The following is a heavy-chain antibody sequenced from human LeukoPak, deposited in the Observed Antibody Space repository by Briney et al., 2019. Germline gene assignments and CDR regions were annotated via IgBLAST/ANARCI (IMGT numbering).Heavy chain of an antibody. CDR1: EFSFSSHS. CDR3: AKGYSYGQVDGMGV. CDR2: ISGSGGST. J-gene: IGHJ6*02. D-gene: IGHD5-18*01. Sequence: PGGSLRLSCAASEFSFSSHSMNWVRQAPGKGLEWVSAISGSGGSTYYADSVKGRFTISRDNSKNTLYLQMNSLRAEDTAVYYCAKGYSYGQVDGMGVWGQGTTVTVSS. V-gene: IGHV3-23*01.